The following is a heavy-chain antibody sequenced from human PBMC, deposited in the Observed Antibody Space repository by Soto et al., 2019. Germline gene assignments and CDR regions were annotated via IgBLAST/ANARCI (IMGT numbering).Heavy chain of an antibody. CDR2: INHSGST. D-gene: IGHD6-19*01. J-gene: IGHJ5*02. CDR1: GGSFSGYD. CDR3: ARGSLIAVAGTDNWFDP. V-gene: IGHV4-34*01. Sequence: SETLSLTCAVYGGSFSGYDWSWIRQPPGKGLEWIGEINHSGSTNYNPSLKSRVTISVDTSKNQFSLKLSSVTAADTAVYYCARGSLIAVAGTDNWFDPWGQGTLVTVSS.